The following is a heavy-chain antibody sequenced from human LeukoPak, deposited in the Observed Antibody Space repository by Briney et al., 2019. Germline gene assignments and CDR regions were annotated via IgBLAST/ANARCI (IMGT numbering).Heavy chain of an antibody. CDR1: GGXISSSSYS. Sequence: PSETLSLTCTVSGGXISSSSYSWGWIRQPPGKGLEWIGSVYYSGSTFYNPSLKSRVIISVDTSNNQFSLRLSSVTAADTAVHYCARLEIAVADFDYWGQGTLVTVSS. CDR3: ARLEIAVADFDY. J-gene: IGHJ4*02. D-gene: IGHD6-19*01. V-gene: IGHV4-39*01. CDR2: VYYSGST.